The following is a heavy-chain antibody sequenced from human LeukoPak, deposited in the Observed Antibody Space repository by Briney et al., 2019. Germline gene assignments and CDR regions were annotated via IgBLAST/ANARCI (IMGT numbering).Heavy chain of an antibody. Sequence: ASVKVSCKASGYTFTSYAMHWVRQAPGQRPEWMGWINAGNGNTKYSQTFQDRVTVTRDKSASTAYMELSSLRSEDTAVYYCARGIWSSHKADYYLDQWGQGTPVAVSS. V-gene: IGHV1-3*01. D-gene: IGHD3-3*01. J-gene: IGHJ4*02. CDR3: ARGIWSSHKADYYLDQ. CDR2: INAGNGNT. CDR1: GYTFTSYA.